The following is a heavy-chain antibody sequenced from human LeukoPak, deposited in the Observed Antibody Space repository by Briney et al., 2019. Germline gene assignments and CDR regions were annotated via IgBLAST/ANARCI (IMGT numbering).Heavy chain of an antibody. Sequence: SETLSLTCTVSGGSISSSSYYWGWIRQPPGKGLEWIGSIYYSGSTYYNPSLKSLVTISVDTSKNQFSLKLSSVTAADTAVYYCARRDSSGWYDAFDIWGQGTMVTVSS. CDR2: IYYSGST. D-gene: IGHD6-19*01. J-gene: IGHJ3*02. V-gene: IGHV4-39*01. CDR3: ARRDSSGWYDAFDI. CDR1: GGSISSSSYY.